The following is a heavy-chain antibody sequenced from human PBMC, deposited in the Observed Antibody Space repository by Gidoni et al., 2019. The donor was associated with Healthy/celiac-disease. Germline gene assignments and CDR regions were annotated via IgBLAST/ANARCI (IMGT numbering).Heavy chain of an antibody. CDR2: IRSKANSYAT. D-gene: IGHD3-22*01. CDR1: GFTFSGSA. CDR3: TRPAITMIVGGNDY. Sequence: EVQLVESGGGLVQPGGSLKLSCAASGFTFSGSAMHWVRQASGKGLEWFGRIRSKANSYATAYAASVKGRFTISRDDSKNTAYLQMNSLKTEDTAVYYCTRPAITMIVGGNDYWGQGTLVTVSS. J-gene: IGHJ4*02. V-gene: IGHV3-73*01.